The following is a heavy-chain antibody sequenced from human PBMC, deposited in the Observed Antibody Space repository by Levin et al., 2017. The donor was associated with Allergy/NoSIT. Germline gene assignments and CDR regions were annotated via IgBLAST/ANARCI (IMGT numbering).Heavy chain of an antibody. Sequence: SETLSLTCTVSGGSISSSSYYWGWIRQPPGKGLEWIGSIYYSGSTYYNPSLKSRVTISVDTSKNQFSLKLSSVTAADTAVYYCARQGAMVRGVINYYYMDVWGKGTTVTVSS. CDR1: GGSISSSSYY. D-gene: IGHD3-10*01. CDR2: IYYSGST. CDR3: ARQGAMVRGVINYYYMDV. J-gene: IGHJ6*03. V-gene: IGHV4-39*01.